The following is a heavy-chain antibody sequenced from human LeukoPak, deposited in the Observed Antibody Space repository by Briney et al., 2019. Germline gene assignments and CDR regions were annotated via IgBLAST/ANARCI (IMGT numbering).Heavy chain of an antibody. D-gene: IGHD4-23*01. V-gene: IGHV3-15*01. CDR2: TIGGNGPA. Sequence: PGGSLRLSCPVSGLSFRNAWLCWVRQAPGKGMGRIGRTIGGNGPADYAAPVKGRFTIPRDYSKDTMYLHMNSLKTEDTAVYYCTWMATVVTVDIWGKGTLVTVSS. CDR1: GLSFRNAW. CDR3: TWMATVVTVDI. J-gene: IGHJ4*02.